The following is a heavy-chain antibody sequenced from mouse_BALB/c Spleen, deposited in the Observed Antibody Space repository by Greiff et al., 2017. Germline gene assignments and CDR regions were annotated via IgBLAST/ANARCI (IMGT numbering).Heavy chain of an antibody. V-gene: IGHV5-17*02. CDR3: AREYYGRTYYFDY. D-gene: IGHD1-1*01. J-gene: IGHJ2*01. CDR1: GFTFSSFG. Sequence: EVMLVESGGGLVQPGGSRKLSCAASGFTFSSFGMHWVLQAPEKGLEWVAYISSGSSTIYYADTVKGRFTISRDNPKNTLFLQMTSLRSEDTAMYYCAREYYGRTYYFDYWGQGTTLTVSS. CDR2: ISSGSSTI.